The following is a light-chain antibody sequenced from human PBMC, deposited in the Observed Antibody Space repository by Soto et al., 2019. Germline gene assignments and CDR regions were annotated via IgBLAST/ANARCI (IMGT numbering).Light chain of an antibody. CDR1: QTISSW. CDR3: QLYNSYSEA. V-gene: IGKV1-5*03. J-gene: IGKJ1*01. CDR2: KAS. Sequence: DIQMTESPSSLSGSVGDRVTITCRASQTISSWLAWYQQKPVKAPKLLIYKASTLKSGVPSRFSGSGSGTEFTLTISSLQPDDFATYYCQLYNSYSEAFGHGTKVDIK.